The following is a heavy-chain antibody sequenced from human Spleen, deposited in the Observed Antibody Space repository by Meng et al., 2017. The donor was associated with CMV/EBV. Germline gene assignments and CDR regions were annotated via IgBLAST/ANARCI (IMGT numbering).Heavy chain of an antibody. J-gene: IGHJ3*02. D-gene: IGHD1-26*01. CDR1: AGSISSYY. CDR3: ARSSGGGSYYAFDI. Sequence: SETLSLTCTVSAGSISSYYWSWIRQPPGKGLEWIGYIYYSGSTYYNPSLKSRVTISGDTSKNQFSLQLSSVTAADTAVYYCARSSGGGSYYAFDIWGQGTMVTVPS. V-gene: IGHV4-59*01. CDR2: IYYSGST.